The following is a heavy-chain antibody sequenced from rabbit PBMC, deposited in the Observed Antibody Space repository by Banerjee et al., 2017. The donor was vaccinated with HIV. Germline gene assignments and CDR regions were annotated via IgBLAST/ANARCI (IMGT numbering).Heavy chain of an antibody. D-gene: IGHD4-2*01. CDR2: IYTGAGGYT. Sequence: TCTASGFSFSSNYMCWVRQAPGKGLEWIACIYTGAGGYTSYASWAKGRFTISKTSSTTVTLQMTSLTAADTATYFCTRQLAGASNLWGQGTLVTVS. CDR3: TRQLAGASNL. V-gene: IGHV1S40*01. CDR1: GFSFSSNY. J-gene: IGHJ4*01.